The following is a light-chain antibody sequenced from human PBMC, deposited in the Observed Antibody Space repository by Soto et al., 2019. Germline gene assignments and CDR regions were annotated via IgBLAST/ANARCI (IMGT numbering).Light chain of an antibody. CDR1: QIVLYSPKNKNY. CDR3: MQSIQLPIT. CDR2: EVS. J-gene: IGKJ5*01. Sequence: DIVMTQSPDSLAVSLGESATINCKSSQIVLYSPKNKNYLAWYLQKPGQPPQLLTYEVSRRLSGVPDRISGSGSGTDFTLKISRVEAVDVGVYYCMQSIQLPITFGQGTRLEIK. V-gene: IGKV2D-29*01.